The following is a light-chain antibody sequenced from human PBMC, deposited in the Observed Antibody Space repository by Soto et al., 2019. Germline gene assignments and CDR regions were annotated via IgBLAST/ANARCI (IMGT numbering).Light chain of an antibody. Sequence: QSALTQPASVSGSPGQSITISCSGTTSDVGGYNLVSWYQQHTAKAPKLLIYEGTQRPSGVSSRFSGSKSGNTASLTISGLQAEEDADYYSSSNASSSPYLFGTGTKVTVL. J-gene: IGLJ1*01. CDR3: SSNASSSPYL. CDR1: TSDVGGYNL. V-gene: IGLV2-23*01. CDR2: EGT.